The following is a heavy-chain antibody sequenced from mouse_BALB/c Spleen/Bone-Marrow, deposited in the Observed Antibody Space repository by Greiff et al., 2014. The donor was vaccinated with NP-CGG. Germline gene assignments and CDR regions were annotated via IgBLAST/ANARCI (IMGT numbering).Heavy chain of an antibody. J-gene: IGHJ2*01. V-gene: IGHV1-7*01. Sequence: VQVVESGAELAKPGASVKMSCKASGYTFTNYWMHWVKQRPGQGLEWIGYINLSTGYTEYNQKFKDKATLTADKSSSTAYMQLSSLTSEDSAVYYCARDDYDDYWGHGTTLTVSS. D-gene: IGHD2-4*01. CDR1: GYTFTNYW. CDR2: INLSTGYT. CDR3: ARDDYDDY.